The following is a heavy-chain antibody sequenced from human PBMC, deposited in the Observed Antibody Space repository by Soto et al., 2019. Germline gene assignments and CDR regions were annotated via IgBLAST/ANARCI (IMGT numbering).Heavy chain of an antibody. J-gene: IGHJ6*02. CDR2: IDPSDSYT. D-gene: IGHD2-2*01. V-gene: IGHV5-10-1*01. CDR3: ATNPIGYCSSTSCSGDHYYGMDV. CDR1: GYSFTSYW. Sequence: GESLKISCKGSGYSFTSYWISWVRQMPGKGLEWMGRIDPSDSYTNYSPSFQGHVTISADKSISTAYLQWSSLKASDTAMYYCATNPIGYCSSTSCSGDHYYGMDVWGQGTTVTVSS.